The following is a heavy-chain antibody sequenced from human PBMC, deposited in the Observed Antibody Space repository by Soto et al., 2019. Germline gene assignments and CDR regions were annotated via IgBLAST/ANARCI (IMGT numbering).Heavy chain of an antibody. CDR1: GGTFSSYA. CDR2: IIPIFGTA. D-gene: IGHD2-2*01. V-gene: IGHV1-69*13. Sequence: ASVKVSCKASGGTFSSYAISWVRQAPGQGLEWMGGIIPIFGTANYAQKFQGRVTITADESTSTAYMELSSLRSEDTAVYYCARDECSSTSCYSDGMDVWGQGTTVTVSS. CDR3: ARDECSSTSCYSDGMDV. J-gene: IGHJ6*02.